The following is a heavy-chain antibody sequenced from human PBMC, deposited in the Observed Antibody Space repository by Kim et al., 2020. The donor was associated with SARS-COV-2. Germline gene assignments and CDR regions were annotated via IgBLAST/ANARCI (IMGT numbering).Heavy chain of an antibody. CDR3: ARHEADSSGYDTNWFDP. CDR1: GGSISSSSYY. CDR2: IYYSGST. V-gene: IGHV4-39*01. D-gene: IGHD3-22*01. J-gene: IGHJ5*02. Sequence: SETLSLTCTVSGGSISSSSYYWGWIRQPPGKGLEWIGSIYYSGSTYYNPSLKSRVTISVDTSKNQFSLKLSSVTAADTAVYYCARHEADSSGYDTNWFDPWGQGTLVTVSS.